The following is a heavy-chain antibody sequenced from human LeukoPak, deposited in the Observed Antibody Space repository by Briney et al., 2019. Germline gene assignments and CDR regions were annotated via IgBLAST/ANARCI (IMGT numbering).Heavy chain of an antibody. CDR1: GYTFTSYD. D-gene: IGHD6-13*01. CDR2: INPNSGGT. V-gene: IGHV1-2*02. CDR3: ARAQQLTPGY. J-gene: IGHJ4*02. Sequence: ASVKVSCKASGYTFTSYDINWVRQATGQGLEWMGWINPNSGGTNYAQKFQGRVTMTRDTSISTAYMELSRLRSDDTAVYYCARAQQLTPGYWGQGTLVTVSS.